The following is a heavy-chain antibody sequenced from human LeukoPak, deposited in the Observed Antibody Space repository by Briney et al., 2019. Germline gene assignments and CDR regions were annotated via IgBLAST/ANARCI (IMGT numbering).Heavy chain of an antibody. CDR2: VYYSGST. V-gene: IGHV4-39*01. Sequence: SETLSLTCTVSGGSISSSSYYWGWIRQPPGKGLEWIGSVYYSGSTYYNPSLKSRVTISVDTSKNQFSLKLSSVTAADTAVYYCARYGDYVGYFDYWGQGTLVTVSS. D-gene: IGHD4-17*01. CDR3: ARYGDYVGYFDY. CDR1: GGSISSSSYY. J-gene: IGHJ4*02.